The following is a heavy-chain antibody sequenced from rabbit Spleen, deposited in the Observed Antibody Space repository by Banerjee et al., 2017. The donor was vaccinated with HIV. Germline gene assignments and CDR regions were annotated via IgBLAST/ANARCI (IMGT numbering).Heavy chain of an antibody. J-gene: IGHJ6*01. CDR2: IDSSSGST. CDR1: GVSFSSNHY. V-gene: IGHV1S40*01. CDR3: ARDTSSSFSSYGMDL. Sequence: QSLEESGGDLVKPGASLTLTCTASGVSFSSNHYMCWVRQAPGKGLEWIACIDSSSGSTWYATWAKGRFTISKTSSTTVTLQMTGLTAADTATYFCARDTSSSFSSYGMDLWGPGTLVTVS. D-gene: IGHD1-1*01.